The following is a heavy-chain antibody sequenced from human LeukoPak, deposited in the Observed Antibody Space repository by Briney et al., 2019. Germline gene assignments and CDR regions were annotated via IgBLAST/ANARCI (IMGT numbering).Heavy chain of an antibody. D-gene: IGHD3-10*01. CDR1: GGSFSGYY. CDR3: ARGKLGYYGSGTNYYYYYYGMDV. J-gene: IGHJ6*02. Sequence: SETLSLTCAVYGGSFSGYYWSWIRQPPGKGLEWIGEINHSGSTNYNPSLKSRVTISVDTSKNQFSLKLSSVTAADTAVYYCARGKLGYYGSGTNYYYYYYGMDVWGQGTTVTVSS. CDR2: INHSGST. V-gene: IGHV4-34*01.